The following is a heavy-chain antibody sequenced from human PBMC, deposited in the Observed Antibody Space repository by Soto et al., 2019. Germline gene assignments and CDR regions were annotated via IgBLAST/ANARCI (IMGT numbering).Heavy chain of an antibody. CDR1: GATYSTSS. Sequence: SVKVSCKASGATYSTSSISWVRQAPGQGLEWMGGINPILGTPDYAHKFQGRVTITADESTSTVYVELGSLRSEDTALYFCARGGVDVVATSAFDYWGQGTLVTVSS. D-gene: IGHD5-12*01. J-gene: IGHJ4*02. CDR3: ARGGVDVVATSAFDY. CDR2: INPILGTP. V-gene: IGHV1-69*13.